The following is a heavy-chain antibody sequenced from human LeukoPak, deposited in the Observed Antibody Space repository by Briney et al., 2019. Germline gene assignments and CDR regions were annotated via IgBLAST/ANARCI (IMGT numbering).Heavy chain of an antibody. D-gene: IGHD3-22*01. J-gene: IGHJ4*02. CDR2: ISFDGTNK. Sequence: GRSLRLSCAASGFTFGHYAMHWVRQAPRQGLEWVAIISFDGTNKYYADSVKGRVTISRDNSKNTLYLQMNSLRAEDTAVYYCAKGGYYERPWYFDYWGQGTLVTVSS. V-gene: IGHV3-30*18. CDR1: GFTFGHYA. CDR3: AKGGYYERPWYFDY.